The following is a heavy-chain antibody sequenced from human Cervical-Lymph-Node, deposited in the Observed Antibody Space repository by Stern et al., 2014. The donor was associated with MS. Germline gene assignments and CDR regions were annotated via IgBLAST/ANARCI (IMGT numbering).Heavy chain of an antibody. CDR1: GYLFDDYW. D-gene: IGHD5-12*01. CDR3: ARSPATPSGYDRFDY. Sequence: EVQLLESGAEVKKPGESLKISCEASGYLFDDYWIGWVRQMSGRGLELVAIIFPRDSNTRYSPSVQGQVTISADKSISTASLQWSSLKAADPPIYYGARSPATPSGYDRFDYWGQGALVTVSS. J-gene: IGHJ4*02. V-gene: IGHV5-51*03. CDR2: IFPRDSNT.